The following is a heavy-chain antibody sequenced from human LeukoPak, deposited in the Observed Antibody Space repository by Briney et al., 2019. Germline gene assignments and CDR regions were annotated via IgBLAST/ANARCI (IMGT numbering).Heavy chain of an antibody. CDR3: ARDGQEDAFDI. CDR1: GYTFTSYD. Sequence: GASVKVSCKASGYTFTSYDINWVRQATGQGLEWMGWMNPNSGNTGYAQKLQGRVTITRNTSISTAYMELSSLRSEDTAVYYCARDGQEDAFDIWGQGTMVTVSS. J-gene: IGHJ3*02. D-gene: IGHD3/OR15-3a*01. CDR2: MNPNSGNT. V-gene: IGHV1-8*03.